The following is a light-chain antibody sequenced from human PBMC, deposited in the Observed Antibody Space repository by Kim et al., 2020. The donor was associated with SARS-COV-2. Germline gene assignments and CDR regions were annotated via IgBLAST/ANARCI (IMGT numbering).Light chain of an antibody. CDR1: ESVNSS. Sequence: EIVMTQSPATLSVSPGERATLSCRASESVNSSLAWYQQKPGQAPWLLIYAASIRATGIPASFSGSGSGTEFTLTISSLQSEDFEIYYCQQYINWPRTFGQGTKVDIK. CDR3: QQYINWPRT. V-gene: IGKV3-15*01. CDR2: AAS. J-gene: IGKJ1*01.